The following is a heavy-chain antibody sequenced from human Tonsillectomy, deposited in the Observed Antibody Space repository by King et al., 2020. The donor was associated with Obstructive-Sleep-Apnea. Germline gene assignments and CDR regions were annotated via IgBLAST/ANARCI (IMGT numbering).Heavy chain of an antibody. J-gene: IGHJ4*02. CDR3: ARDGRVGATRNFLDN. V-gene: IGHV3-30*04. CDR2: LPYDGSN. D-gene: IGHD1-26*01. CDR1: GFTFSSFS. Sequence: VQLVESGGGVVQPGRSLRLSCAASGFTFSSFSVHWVRQAPGKGLEWVAVLPYDGSNDYADSVKGRFTISRDNSKDTLYLQMNSLRPDDTAVYYCARDGRVGATRNFLDNWGQGTLVTVSS.